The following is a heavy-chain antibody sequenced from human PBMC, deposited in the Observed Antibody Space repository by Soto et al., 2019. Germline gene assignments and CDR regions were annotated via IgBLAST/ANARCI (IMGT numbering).Heavy chain of an antibody. Sequence: QVQLVQSGAEVKKPGPSVKVSCKASGGTFSSYAISWVRQAPGQGLEWMGGIIPIFGTANYAQTFQARVTITADESTSTDYMELSSLRSEDTAVYCCARDPKASYYRMDVWGQGTTVTVSS. CDR2: IIPIFGTA. V-gene: IGHV1-69*12. CDR1: GGTFSSYA. CDR3: ARDPKASYYRMDV. J-gene: IGHJ6*02.